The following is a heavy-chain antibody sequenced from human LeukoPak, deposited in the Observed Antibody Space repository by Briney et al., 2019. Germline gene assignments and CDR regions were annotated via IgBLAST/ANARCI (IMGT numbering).Heavy chain of an antibody. CDR2: MNPNSGNT. D-gene: IGHD4/OR15-4a*01. CDR1: GYTFTSYD. CDR3: ARGLRGARGGVGAY. Sequence: GASVKVSCKASGYTFTSYDINWVRQATGQGLEWMGWMNPNSGNTGYAQKFQGRVTMTRNTSISTAYMELSSLRSEDTAVYCCARGLRGARGGVGAYWGQGTLVTVSS. V-gene: IGHV1-8*01. J-gene: IGHJ4*02.